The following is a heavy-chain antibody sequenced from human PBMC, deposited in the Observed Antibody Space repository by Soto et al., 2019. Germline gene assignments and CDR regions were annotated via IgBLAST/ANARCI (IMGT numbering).Heavy chain of an antibody. J-gene: IGHJ4*02. CDR1: GGSFSGYI. CDR2: INHSGSA. CDR3: ARGLITGSQYSGGWYYFDS. D-gene: IGHD1-26*01. V-gene: IGHV4-34*01. Sequence: QVQLQQSGAGLLKPSETLSLTCDVYGGSFSGYIWTWIRQTPGKGLQWIGQINHSGSANYNPSLMSRVNISVNTSTRQFSLELSSATAADTAVYYCARGLITGSQYSGGWYYFDSWGQGTQVTVSS.